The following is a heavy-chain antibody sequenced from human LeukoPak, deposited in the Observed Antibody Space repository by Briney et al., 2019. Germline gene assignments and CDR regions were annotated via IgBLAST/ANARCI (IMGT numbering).Heavy chain of an antibody. CDR2: IYYSGST. CDR3: AREADDSRYVVDY. CDR1: GGSISSGGYY. J-gene: IGHJ4*02. D-gene: IGHD2-21*01. Sequence: SQTLSLTCTVSGGSISSGGYYWSWLRQHPGKGLAWIGYIYYSGSTYYNPSLKSRVTISVDTSKNQFSLKLSSVTAADTAVYYCAREADDSRYVVDYWGQGTLVTVSS. V-gene: IGHV4-31*03.